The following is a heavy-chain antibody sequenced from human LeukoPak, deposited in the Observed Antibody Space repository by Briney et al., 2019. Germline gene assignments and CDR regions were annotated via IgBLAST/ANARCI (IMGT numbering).Heavy chain of an antibody. D-gene: IGHD6-25*01. V-gene: IGHV4-59*01. CDR1: GGNITTYY. Sequence: SETLSLTCHVSGGNITTYYWSWIRQPPGKGLEWIGYVYYSGTNKYNPSLRSRPTMSADASRNQFSLTLSSVTAADTAIYYCATLNIESSSGWFFRSWGQGTLVSVSS. CDR2: VYYSGTN. CDR3: ATLNIESSSGWFFRS. J-gene: IGHJ5*02.